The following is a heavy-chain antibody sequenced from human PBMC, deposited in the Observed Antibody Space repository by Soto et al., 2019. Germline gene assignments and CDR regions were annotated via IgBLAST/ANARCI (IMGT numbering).Heavy chain of an antibody. V-gene: IGHV1-69*13. CDR3: ARGAMANFDY. J-gene: IGHJ4*02. D-gene: IGHD5-18*01. CDR2: FIAMLGTP. Sequence: ASVKVSCKASGGTFGRQGIAWVRQAPGQGREWMGGFIAMLGTPTYAKKVQGRATISADESLTSSYLELRSLRSEDTGVYFCARGAMANFDYWGQGTVVTVSS. CDR1: GGTFGRQG.